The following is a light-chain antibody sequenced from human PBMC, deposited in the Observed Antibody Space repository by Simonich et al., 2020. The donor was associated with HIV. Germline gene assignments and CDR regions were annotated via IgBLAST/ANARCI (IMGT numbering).Light chain of an antibody. CDR2: DDN. Sequence: SYVLTQPPSVSVAPGKTARITCGGNNIGSKSVHWYQQKPGQAPVLVVYDDNDRPSGSPERFSGSNSGNTATLTISRVEAGDEADYYCQVWDSSSDHVVFGGGTKLTVL. V-gene: IGLV3-21*03. J-gene: IGLJ2*01. CDR3: QVWDSSSDHVV. CDR1: NIGSKS.